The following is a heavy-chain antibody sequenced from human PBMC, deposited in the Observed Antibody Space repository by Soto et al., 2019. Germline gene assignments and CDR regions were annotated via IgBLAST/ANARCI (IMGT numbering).Heavy chain of an antibody. J-gene: IGHJ6*02. CDR3: TSIVATIKESYYYYGMDV. V-gene: IGHV3-73*02. CDR1: GFTFSGSA. CDR2: IRSKANSYAT. Sequence: EVQLVESGGGLVQPGGSLKLSCAASGFTFSGSAMHWVRQASGKGLEWVGRIRSKANSYATAYAASVKGRFTISRDDSKNKAYLQMNSLKTEDTAVYYCTSIVATIKESYYYYGMDVWGQGTTVTVSS. D-gene: IGHD5-12*01.